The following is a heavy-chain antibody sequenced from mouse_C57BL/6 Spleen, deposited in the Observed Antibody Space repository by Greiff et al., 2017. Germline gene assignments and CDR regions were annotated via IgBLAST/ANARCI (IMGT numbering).Heavy chain of an antibody. CDR2: IDPSDSET. Sequence: QVQLQQPGAELVRPGSSVQLSCKASGYTFTSYWMHWVKQRPIQGLEWIGNIDPSDSETHYNQKFKDKATLTVDKSSSTAYMQLSSLTSEDSAVYYCARWGDGNYDMDYWGQGTSVTVSS. J-gene: IGHJ4*01. V-gene: IGHV1-52*01. CDR1: GYTFTSYW. D-gene: IGHD2-3*01. CDR3: ARWGDGNYDMDY.